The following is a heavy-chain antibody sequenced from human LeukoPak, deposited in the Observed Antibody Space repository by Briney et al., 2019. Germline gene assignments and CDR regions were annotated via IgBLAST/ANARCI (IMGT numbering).Heavy chain of an antibody. CDR3: ASQSIAVSYCYYGMDV. Sequence: PSETLSLTCAVYGGSFSGYYWSWIRQPPGKGLEWIGEINHSGSTNYNPSLKSRVTISVDTSKNQLSLKLSSVTAADTAVYYCASQSIAVSYCYYGMDVWGQGTTVTVSS. J-gene: IGHJ6*02. CDR2: INHSGST. D-gene: IGHD6-19*01. CDR1: GGSFSGYY. V-gene: IGHV4-34*01.